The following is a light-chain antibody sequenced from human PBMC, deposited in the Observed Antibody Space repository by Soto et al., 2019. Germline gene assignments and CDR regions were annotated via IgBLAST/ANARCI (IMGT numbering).Light chain of an antibody. Sequence: EIVLTQSPATLSSSPGERVTISCRASQSVGTFLAWYQQRPGRAPSLLIYDASNRATGIPARFSGSGSGTDFTLTDSSLEPEYFTDYCCQQHSNWPRTFGRGTKVDIK. CDR2: DAS. V-gene: IGKV3-11*01. J-gene: IGKJ4*01. CDR3: QQHSNWPRT. CDR1: QSVGTF.